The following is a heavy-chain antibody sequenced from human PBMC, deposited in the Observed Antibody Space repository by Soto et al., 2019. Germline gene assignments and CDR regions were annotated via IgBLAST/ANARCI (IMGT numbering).Heavy chain of an antibody. CDR1: GSISSYY. CDR3: ARGYSSSWAPYYSGMDV. D-gene: IGHD2-2*01. V-gene: IGHV4-59*01. CDR2: IYYSGSA. Sequence: SETLFLTCTVSGSISSYYWSWIRQPPGKGLEWIGYIYYSGSAHYSPSLKSRVTISVDTSKNQISLKLSSVTAADAAVYYCARGYSSSWAPYYSGMDVWGQGTTVTVSS. J-gene: IGHJ6*02.